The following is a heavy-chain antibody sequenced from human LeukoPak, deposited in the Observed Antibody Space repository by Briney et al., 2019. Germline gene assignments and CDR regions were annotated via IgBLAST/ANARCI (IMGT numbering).Heavy chain of an antibody. CDR1: GYTFTSYG. CDR2: ISAYNGNT. J-gene: IGHJ4*02. Sequence: ASVKVSCKASGYTFTSYGISWVRQAPGQGLEWMGWISAYNGNTNYAQKLQGRVTITTDTSTRTAYMELRSLRSDDTAVYYCAREVWFGEKTTYYFDYWGQGTLVTVSS. V-gene: IGHV1-18*01. CDR3: AREVWFGEKTTYYFDY. D-gene: IGHD3-10*01.